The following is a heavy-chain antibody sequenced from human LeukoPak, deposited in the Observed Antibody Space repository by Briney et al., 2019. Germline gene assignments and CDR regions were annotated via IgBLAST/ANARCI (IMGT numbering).Heavy chain of an antibody. CDR1: GGSISSYY. D-gene: IGHD6-6*01. V-gene: IGHV4-4*09. Sequence: PSETLSLTCTVSGGSISSYYWSWIRPPPGKGLGWIGYIYTSGSTNYNPSLKSRVTISVDTSKNQFSLKLSSVTAADTAVYYCARPLSIAAQDDAFDIWGQGTMVTVSS. J-gene: IGHJ3*02. CDR2: IYTSGST. CDR3: ARPLSIAAQDDAFDI.